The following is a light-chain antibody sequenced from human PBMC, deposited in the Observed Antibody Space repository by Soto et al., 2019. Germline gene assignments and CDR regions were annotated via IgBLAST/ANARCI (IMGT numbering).Light chain of an antibody. CDR3: QQYGSSPLWT. J-gene: IGKJ1*01. Sequence: EIVLTQPPGTLSLSPGERATLSCRASQSVSSSYLAWYQQKPGQAPRLLIYGASSRATGIPDRFSGSGSGTDFTLTISRLEPEDFAVYYCQQYGSSPLWTFGQGTKVGI. CDR1: QSVSSSY. V-gene: IGKV3-20*01. CDR2: GAS.